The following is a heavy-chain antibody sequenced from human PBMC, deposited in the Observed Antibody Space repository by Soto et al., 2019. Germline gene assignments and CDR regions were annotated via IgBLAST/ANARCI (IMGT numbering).Heavy chain of an antibody. CDR2: IYSGGST. CDR3: ARGYYDILTGYFYFDY. J-gene: IGHJ4*02. Sequence: GGSLRLSCSASGFTVSSNYMSWVRQAPGKGLEWVSVIYSGGSTYYADSVKGRFTISRDNSKNTLYLQMNSLRAEDTAVYYCARGYYDILTGYFYFDYWGQGTLVTVSS. V-gene: IGHV3-53*01. D-gene: IGHD3-9*01. CDR1: GFTVSSNY.